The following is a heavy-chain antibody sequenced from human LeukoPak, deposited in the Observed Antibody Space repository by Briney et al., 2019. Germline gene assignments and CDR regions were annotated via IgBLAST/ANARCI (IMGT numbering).Heavy chain of an antibody. CDR1: GFTFSSYG. CDR2: IWYDGSNK. CDR3: ARDRGLGNFDY. J-gene: IGHJ4*02. D-gene: IGHD3-10*01. Sequence: GGSLRLSCAASGFTFSSYGMHWVRQAPGKGLEWVAVIWYDGSNKYYADSVKGRFTISRDNSKNTLYLQMNSLRAEDTAVYYCARDRGLGNFDYWGRGTLVTVSS. V-gene: IGHV3-33*01.